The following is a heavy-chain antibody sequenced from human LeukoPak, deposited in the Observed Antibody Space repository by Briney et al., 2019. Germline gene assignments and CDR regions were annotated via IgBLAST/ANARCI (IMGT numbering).Heavy chain of an antibody. Sequence: SETLSLTCAVYGGSFSGYYWSWIRQPPGKGLEWIGEINHSGSTNYNPSLKSRVTISVDTSKNQFSLNPSSVTAADTAVYYCARKLRDGYKGYYFDYWGQGTLVTVSS. CDR2: INHSGST. V-gene: IGHV4-34*01. J-gene: IGHJ4*02. D-gene: IGHD5-12*01. CDR1: GGSFSGYY. CDR3: ARKLRDGYKGYYFDY.